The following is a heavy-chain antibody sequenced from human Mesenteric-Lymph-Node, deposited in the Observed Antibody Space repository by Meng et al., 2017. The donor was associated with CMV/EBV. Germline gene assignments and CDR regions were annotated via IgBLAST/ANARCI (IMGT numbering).Heavy chain of an antibody. CDR2: ISPNTGDT. D-gene: IGHD1-1*01. CDR3: GRGQQTFDP. Sequence: QVQLVQSGAEVKKPGASVKVSCKASGYSFTGYSIHWVRQAPGQGLGWMGRISPNTGDTIYEENFQGRVTMTRDTSINTAYMELSSLTSDDTAVYYCGRGQQTFDPWGQGTLVTVSS. J-gene: IGHJ5*02. V-gene: IGHV1-2*06. CDR1: GYSFTGYS.